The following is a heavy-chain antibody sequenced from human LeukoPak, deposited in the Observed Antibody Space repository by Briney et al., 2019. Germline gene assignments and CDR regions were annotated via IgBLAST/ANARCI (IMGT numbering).Heavy chain of an antibody. D-gene: IGHD2-2*02. CDR2: VNHTGST. J-gene: IGHJ6*03. CDR1: GGSFSGYF. CDR3: AGRYLYYYYYYMDV. V-gene: IGHV4-34*01. Sequence: PSETLSLTCAVYGGSFSGYFWNWFRQPPGKGLEWIGEVNHTGSTNYNPSLKSRVIISVDTSKNQFSLKLTSMTAADTAIYYRAGRYLYYYYYYMDVWGKGTTVTVSS.